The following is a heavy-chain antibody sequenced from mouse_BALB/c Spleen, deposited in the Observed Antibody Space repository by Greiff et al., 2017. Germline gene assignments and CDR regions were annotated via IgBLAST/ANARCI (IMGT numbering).Heavy chain of an antibody. CDR1: GFTFSSYT. V-gene: IGHV5-6-4*01. CDR3: TRGGAAYAMDY. Sequence: EVQGVESGGGLVKPGGSLKLSCAASGFTFSSYTMSWVRQTPEKRLEWVATISSGGSYTYYPDSVKGRFTISRDNAKNTLYLQMSSLKSEDTAMYYCTRGGAAYAMDYWGQGTSVTVSS. CDR2: ISSGGSYT. J-gene: IGHJ4*01.